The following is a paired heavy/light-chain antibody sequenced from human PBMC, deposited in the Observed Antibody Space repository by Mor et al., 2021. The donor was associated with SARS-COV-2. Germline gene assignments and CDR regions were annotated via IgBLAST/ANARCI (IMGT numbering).Heavy chain of an antibody. Sequence: QVQLQESGPGLVKPSQTLSLTCTVSGGSISSGSYDWSWIRQPAGKGLEWMGRIYSSGSTNYNPSLKSRVTISADTSKNQFSLKLSSVTAADTAVYYCARSERVILSPLYGDPYYNYYGMDVWGQGTTVTVSS. CDR3: ARSERVILSPLYGDPYYNYYGMDV. J-gene: IGHJ6*02. CDR2: IYSSGST. CDR1: GGSISSGSYD. D-gene: IGHD2-15*01. V-gene: IGHV4-61*02.
Light chain of an antibody. CDR2: KAS. CDR3: QQYNSYTWT. Sequence: DIQMTQSPSTLSASVGDRVTITCRASQSISSWLAWYQQKPGKAPNLLIYKASSLESGVPSRFSGSGSGTEFTLTISSLQPDDFATYYCQQYNSYTWTFGQGTKVEIK. J-gene: IGKJ1*01. CDR1: QSISSW. V-gene: IGKV1-5*03.